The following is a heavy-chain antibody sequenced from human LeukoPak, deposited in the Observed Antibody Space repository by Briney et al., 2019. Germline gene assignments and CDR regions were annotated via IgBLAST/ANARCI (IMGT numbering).Heavy chain of an antibody. Sequence: PGGSLRLSCAASGFTSSNHWMGWVRQAPGKGLEWVANIRQDGAERYYVDSVKGRFTISRDNAKNSVYLEMNSLRVEDTAVYFCARAPYFESSGPFWGQGTLVTVSS. CDR3: ARAPYFESSGPF. J-gene: IGHJ4*02. CDR2: IRQDGAER. CDR1: GFTSSNHW. V-gene: IGHV3-7*01. D-gene: IGHD3-22*01.